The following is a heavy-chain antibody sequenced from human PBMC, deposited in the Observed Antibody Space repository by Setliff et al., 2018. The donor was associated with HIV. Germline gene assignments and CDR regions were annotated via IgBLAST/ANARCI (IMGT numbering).Heavy chain of an antibody. V-gene: IGHV1-24*01. J-gene: IGHJ4*02. CDR2: FDPEDGEA. Sequence: ASVKVSCKASGGTFSSYSISWVRQAPGQGLEWMGGFDPEDGEAIYAQKFQGRVTMTEDTSTDTGYMELSSLTSDDTAVYFCATGAWDHWGQGTLVTVS. CDR3: ATGAWDH. CDR1: GGTFSSYS.